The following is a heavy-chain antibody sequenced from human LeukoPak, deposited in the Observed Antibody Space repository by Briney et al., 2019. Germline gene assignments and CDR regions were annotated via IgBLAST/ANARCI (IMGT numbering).Heavy chain of an antibody. V-gene: IGHV4-34*01. D-gene: IGHD6-13*01. CDR3: ARGEKKAAAAPVYFDY. CDR2: INHSGGT. CDR1: GGSFSGYY. Sequence: PSETLSLTCAVYGGSFSGYYWSWIRQPPGKGLEWIGEINHSGGTNYNPSLKSRVTISVDTSKNQFSLKLSSVTAADTAVYYCARGEKKAAAAPVYFDYWGQGTLVTVSS. J-gene: IGHJ4*02.